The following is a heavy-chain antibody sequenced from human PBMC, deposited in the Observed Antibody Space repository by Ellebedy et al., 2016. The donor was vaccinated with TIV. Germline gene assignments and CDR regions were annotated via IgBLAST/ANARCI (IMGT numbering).Heavy chain of an antibody. D-gene: IGHD3-22*01. V-gene: IGHV1-18*01. CDR2: ISAYSGKR. Sequence: AASVKVSCKASGYTFTDYNLNWVRRAPGRGLEWVGWISAYSGKRNYAQKVQGRVTMTTDPSTNTAYMELRSLRSDDTAVYYCARTAGSSGYEDYWGQGTLVTVSS. J-gene: IGHJ4*02. CDR1: GYTFTDYN. CDR3: ARTAGSSGYEDY.